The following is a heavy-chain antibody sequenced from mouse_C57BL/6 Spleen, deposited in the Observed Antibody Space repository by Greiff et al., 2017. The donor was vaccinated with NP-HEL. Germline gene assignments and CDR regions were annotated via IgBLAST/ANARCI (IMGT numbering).Heavy chain of an antibody. CDR2: ISDGGSYT. D-gene: IGHD1-2*01. CDR3: ARTHYYGPMDY. J-gene: IGHJ4*01. Sequence: EVQVVESGGGLVKPGGSLKLSCAASGFTFSSYAMSWVRQTPEKRLEWVATISDGGSYTYYPDNVKGRFTISRDNAKNNLYLQMSHLKSEDTAMYYCARTHYYGPMDYWGQGTSVTVSS. V-gene: IGHV5-4*01. CDR1: GFTFSSYA.